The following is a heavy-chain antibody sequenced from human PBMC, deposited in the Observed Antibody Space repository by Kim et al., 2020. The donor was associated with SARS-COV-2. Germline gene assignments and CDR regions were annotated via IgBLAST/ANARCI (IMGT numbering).Heavy chain of an antibody. D-gene: IGHD4-4*01. CDR2: INDDGSNT. CDR1: GFTFSNYW. J-gene: IGHJ4*02. V-gene: IGHV3-74*01. CDR3: ARGMWTTFQDY. Sequence: GGSLRLSCAASGFTFSNYWMHWVRQAPGKGLVWVSRINDDGSNTGYADSVRGRFTISRDNAKNTLYLQMNSLRAEDTAVYYCARGMWTTFQDYWGQGTLVTVSS.